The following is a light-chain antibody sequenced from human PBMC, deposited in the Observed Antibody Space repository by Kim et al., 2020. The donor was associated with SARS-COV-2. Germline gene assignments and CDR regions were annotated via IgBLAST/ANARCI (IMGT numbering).Light chain of an antibody. J-gene: IGKJ5*01. CDR3: QQYNSYSST. Sequence: ASVGNRVPITCRASHSISSWLAWYQQKPGKAPKLLIYKASSIESGIPSRFSGSGSGTEFTLTISSLQPEDFATYYCQQYNSYSSTFGQGTQLEIK. CDR1: HSISSW. CDR2: KAS. V-gene: IGKV1-5*03.